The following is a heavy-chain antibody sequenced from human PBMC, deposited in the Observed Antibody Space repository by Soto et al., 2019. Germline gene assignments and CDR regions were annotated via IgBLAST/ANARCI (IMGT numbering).Heavy chain of an antibody. D-gene: IGHD2-2*01. Sequence: PGGSLRLSCAASGFTFSSYWMSWVRQAPGKGLEWVASIKQDGSEKYYVDSVKGRFTISRDNAKNSLDLQMNSLRVEDTAVYYCAAQGIVVVPVAGYFDYWGQGILVTVSS. V-gene: IGHV3-7*01. J-gene: IGHJ4*02. CDR3: AAQGIVVVPVAGYFDY. CDR1: GFTFSSYW. CDR2: IKQDGSEK.